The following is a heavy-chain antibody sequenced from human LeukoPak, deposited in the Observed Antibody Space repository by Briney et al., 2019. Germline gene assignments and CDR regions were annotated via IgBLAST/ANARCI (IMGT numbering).Heavy chain of an antibody. D-gene: IGHD6-19*01. Sequence: GESLKVSCKGSGYSFTSYWISGVRQMPGKGLEWMGRIDPSDSYTNYSPSFQGHVTISADKSINTAYLQWSSLKASDTAMYYCARIPYSSGWYYFDYWGQGTLVTVSS. CDR3: ARIPYSSGWYYFDY. CDR1: GYSFTSYW. CDR2: IDPSDSYT. J-gene: IGHJ4*02. V-gene: IGHV5-10-1*01.